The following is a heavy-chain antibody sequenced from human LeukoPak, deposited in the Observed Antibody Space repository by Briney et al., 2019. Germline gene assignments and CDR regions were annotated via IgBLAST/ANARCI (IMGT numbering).Heavy chain of an antibody. CDR2: IYWNGDQ. CDR3: AHKRNWVFVY. D-gene: IGHD7-27*01. Sequence: SGPTLVKPTQTLTLTCTFSGFSLSTNAVGVGWIRQPPGKALEWLALIYWNGDQRYSPSLQSRLPITKDTSKNQVVLTMTNMDPVDTATYYCAHKRNWVFVYWGQGTLVTVSS. CDR1: GFSLSTNAVG. V-gene: IGHV2-5*01. J-gene: IGHJ4*02.